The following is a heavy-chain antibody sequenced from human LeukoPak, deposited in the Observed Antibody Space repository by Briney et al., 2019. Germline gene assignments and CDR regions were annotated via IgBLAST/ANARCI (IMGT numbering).Heavy chain of an antibody. D-gene: IGHD3-22*01. CDR3: ARRRYSSGYYKYFDY. CDR2: KKKDGSEK. J-gene: IGHJ4*02. CDR1: GFTFSSFW. V-gene: IGHV3-7*01. Sequence: GGSLRLSCVASGFTFSSFWLSGVGPAPGRGREGVANKKKDGSEKYYVDSVKGRFTISRENAQNSLYLQMNSLRAEDTAVYYCARRRYSSGYYKYFDYWGQGTLVIVSS.